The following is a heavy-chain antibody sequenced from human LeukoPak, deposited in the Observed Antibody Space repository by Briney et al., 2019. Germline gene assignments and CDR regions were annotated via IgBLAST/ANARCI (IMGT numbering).Heavy chain of an antibody. Sequence: SETLSLTCTVSGDSISNNFWSWVRQPPGKGLELIGYIHKSGSTNYNPSLKSRLTISVDTSKNQISLKLTSVTAADTAVYYCASFIAVAGFDYWGQGTLVTVSS. D-gene: IGHD6-19*01. J-gene: IGHJ4*02. CDR3: ASFIAVAGFDY. CDR1: GDSISNNF. CDR2: IHKSGST. V-gene: IGHV4-59*01.